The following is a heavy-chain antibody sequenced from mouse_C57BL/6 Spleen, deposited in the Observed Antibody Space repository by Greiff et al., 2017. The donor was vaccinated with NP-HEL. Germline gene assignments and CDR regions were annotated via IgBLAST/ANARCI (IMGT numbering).Heavy chain of an antibody. J-gene: IGHJ4*01. V-gene: IGHV1-78*01. Sequence: QVQLQQSDAEFVTPVASVKISCPVSGYTFTDHTLHWMTQRPEQGLEWIGYIYPRDGSTKYTEKFKGKATLTADKSSSTAYTQLNSLTSEDAAVEFCAEITTALGGAMDYWGQGTSVTVSS. D-gene: IGHD1-2*01. CDR2: IYPRDGST. CDR1: GYTFTDHT. CDR3: AEITTALGGAMDY.